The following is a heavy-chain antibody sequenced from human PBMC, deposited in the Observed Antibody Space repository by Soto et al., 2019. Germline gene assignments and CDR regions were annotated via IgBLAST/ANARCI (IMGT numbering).Heavy chain of an antibody. D-gene: IGHD1-7*01. Sequence: GGSLRLSCVASGITFSSYGMHWVRQAPGKGLEWVAVISYDGSNKYYADSVKGRFTISRDNSKNTLCLQMNSLRAEDTAVYYCARGAPNYVLNYWGQGTLVTVSS. CDR1: GITFSSYG. V-gene: IGHV3-30*03. J-gene: IGHJ4*02. CDR3: ARGAPNYVLNY. CDR2: ISYDGSNK.